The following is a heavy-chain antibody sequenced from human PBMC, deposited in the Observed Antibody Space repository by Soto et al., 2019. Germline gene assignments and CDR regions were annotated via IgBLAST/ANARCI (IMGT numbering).Heavy chain of an antibody. Sequence: QVQLVQSGAEVKKPGTSVMLSCKASGYTFTNYAMHWVRQVPGQSPEWMGWINVGSGNAKSSQRFQGRVTFTRDTSASTVYMELSSLRSEDTAVYYCARATLRYYAIDVW. CDR3: ARATLRYYAIDV. CDR2: INVGSGNA. D-gene: IGHD1-20*01. CDR1: GYTFTNYA. J-gene: IGHJ3*01. V-gene: IGHV1-3*01.